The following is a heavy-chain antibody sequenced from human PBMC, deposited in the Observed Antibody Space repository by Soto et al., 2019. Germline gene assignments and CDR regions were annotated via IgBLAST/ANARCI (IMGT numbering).Heavy chain of an antibody. CDR1: GGSISSSSYY. Sequence: SETLSLTCTVSGGSISSSSYYWGWIRQPPGKGLEWIGSIYYSGSTYYNPSLKSRVTISVDTSKNQFSLKLSSVTAADTAVYYCARHAKQQLVRLDYWGQGTLVTVSS. CDR3: ARHAKQQLVRLDY. J-gene: IGHJ4*02. V-gene: IGHV4-39*01. CDR2: IYYSGST. D-gene: IGHD6-13*01.